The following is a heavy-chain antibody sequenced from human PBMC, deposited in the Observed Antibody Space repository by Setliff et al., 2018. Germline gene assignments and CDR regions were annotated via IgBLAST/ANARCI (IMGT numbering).Heavy chain of an antibody. CDR1: GYTFTESI. D-gene: IGHD2-8*01. J-gene: IGHJ4*02. CDR2: ISPYTGNT. V-gene: IGHV1-18*01. CDR3: LRLVRYCTKIACQATSGDEV. Sequence: GASVKVSCKASGYTFTESIVSWVRQAPGQGLEWMGWISPYTGNTYSAQRFQGRVTLTTDTSTSTAYMEVRSLTSDDTAVYYCLRLVRYCTKIACQATSGDEVWGLGTLVTVSS.